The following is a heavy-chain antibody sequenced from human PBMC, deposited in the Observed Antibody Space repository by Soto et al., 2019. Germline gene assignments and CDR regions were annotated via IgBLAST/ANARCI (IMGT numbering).Heavy chain of an antibody. CDR3: ARGGGIVVVTAPYDH. CDR2: IDPSDSYT. CDR1: GYSFTSYW. D-gene: IGHD2-21*02. V-gene: IGHV5-10-1*01. Sequence: GESLKISCKGSGYSFTSYWISWVRQMPGKGLEWMGRIDPSDSYTNYSPSFQGHVTISADKSISTAYLQWSSLKASDTAVYYCARGGGIVVVTAPYDHWGQGTLVTVSS. J-gene: IGHJ4*02.